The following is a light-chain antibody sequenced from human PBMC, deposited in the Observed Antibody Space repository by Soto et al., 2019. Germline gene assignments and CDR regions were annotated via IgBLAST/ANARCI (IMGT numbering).Light chain of an antibody. CDR3: QQYGSSIT. J-gene: IGKJ5*01. Sequence: EIVMTQSPATLSVSPGERATLSCRASQSVSSSYLAWYQQKPGQAPRLLIYGASSRATGIPDRFSGSGSGTDFTLTISRLEPEDFAVYYCQQYGSSITFGQGTRREIK. V-gene: IGKV3-20*01. CDR2: GAS. CDR1: QSVSSSY.